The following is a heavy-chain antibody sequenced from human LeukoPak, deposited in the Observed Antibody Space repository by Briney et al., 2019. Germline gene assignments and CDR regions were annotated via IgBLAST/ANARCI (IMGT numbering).Heavy chain of an antibody. J-gene: IGHJ5*02. D-gene: IGHD6-13*01. CDR2: IDYSGST. V-gene: IGHV4-30-4*01. Sequence: SVTLSLTCTVSGGSITSGDYHWSWIRQPPGKGLEWIGYIDYSGSTYCNPSLKSRATLSVDTSKNQFSLRLNSVTVADTAVYYCATYKMGAGGKGSWGQGTLVTVSS. CDR1: GGSITSGDYH. CDR3: ATYKMGAGGKGS.